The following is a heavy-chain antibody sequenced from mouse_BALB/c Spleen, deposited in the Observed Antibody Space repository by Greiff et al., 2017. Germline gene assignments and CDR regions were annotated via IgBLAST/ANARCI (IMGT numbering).Heavy chain of an antibody. CDR1: GYTFTDYE. CDR3: TRSGNGKGEGYFDY. D-gene: IGHD2-1*01. J-gene: IGHJ2*01. V-gene: IGHV1-15*01. Sequence: VQRVESGAELVRPGASVTLSCKASGYTFTDYEMHWVKQTPVHGLEWIGAIDPETGGTAYNQKFKGKATLTADKSSSTAYMELRSLTSEDSAVYYCTRSGNGKGEGYFDYWGQGTTLTVSS. CDR2: IDPETGGT.